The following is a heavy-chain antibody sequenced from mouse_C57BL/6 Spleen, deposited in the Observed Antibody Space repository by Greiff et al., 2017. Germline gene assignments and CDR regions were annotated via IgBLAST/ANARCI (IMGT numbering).Heavy chain of an antibody. J-gene: IGHJ2*01. CDR2: INPNNGGT. D-gene: IGHD2-2*01. CDR3: SRGGYRYY. CDR1: GYTFTDYN. V-gene: IGHV1-18*01. Sequence: EVKLLESGPELVKPGASVKIPCKASGYTFTDYNMDWVKQSHGNSLEWIGDINPNNGGTIYNQKFKGKATLTVDKSSSTAYMERRSLTSEDTAVYYWSRGGYRYYWGQGTTLTVSS.